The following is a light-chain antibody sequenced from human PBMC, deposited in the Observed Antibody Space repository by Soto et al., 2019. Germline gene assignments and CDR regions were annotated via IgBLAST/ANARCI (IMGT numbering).Light chain of an antibody. Sequence: EIVLTQAPGTLSLSPGEGATHTWNAQNGSINQLAWDQQKPGQAPRLLIYGASRSAAGIPDRFSGSGSGTDFTLTISIVDPEDFAVYYCQRYGASPPITFGQGTRLEI. CDR2: GAS. V-gene: IGKV3-20*01. CDR1: QNGSINQ. J-gene: IGKJ5*01. CDR3: QRYGASPPIT.